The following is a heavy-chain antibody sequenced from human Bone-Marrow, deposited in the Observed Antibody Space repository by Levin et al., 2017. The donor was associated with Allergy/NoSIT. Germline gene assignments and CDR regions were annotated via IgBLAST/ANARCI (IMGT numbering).Heavy chain of an antibody. Sequence: SETLSLTCAVYGGSFSGYYWSWIRQPPGKGLEWIGEINHSGSTNYNPSLKSRVTISVDTSKNQFSLKLSSVTAADTAVDYCARHDYGDYAGAFDIWGQGTMVTVSS. J-gene: IGHJ3*02. CDR2: INHSGST. V-gene: IGHV4-34*01. CDR1: GGSFSGYY. CDR3: ARHDYGDYAGAFDI. D-gene: IGHD4-17*01.